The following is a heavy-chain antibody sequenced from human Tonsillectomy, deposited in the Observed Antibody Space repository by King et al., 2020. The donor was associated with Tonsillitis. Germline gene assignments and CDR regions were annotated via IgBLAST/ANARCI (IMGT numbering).Heavy chain of an antibody. D-gene: IGHD3-10*01. CDR2: INWDGSIT. Sequence: VQLVESGGDVVQPGGSLRLSCEASGFTFDDYDMHWVRQAPGKGLEWVSLINWDGSITYYADSVKGRFTISRDNSKNSLYLQMTSLRAEDTALYYGAKGHLRGEHSGMDVWGQGTTVTVSS. V-gene: IGHV3-43D*03. CDR1: GFTFDDYD. CDR3: AKGHLRGEHSGMDV. J-gene: IGHJ6*02.